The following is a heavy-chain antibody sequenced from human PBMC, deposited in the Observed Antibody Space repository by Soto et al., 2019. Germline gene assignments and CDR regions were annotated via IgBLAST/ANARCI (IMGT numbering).Heavy chain of an antibody. J-gene: IGHJ4*02. V-gene: IGHV3-23*01. CDR2: IPPGGGDT. D-gene: IGHD2-8*02. Sequence: AGGSLRLSCAVSGFTFSSFAMTWVRQAPGKGLEWVAAIPPGGGDTYYADSVKGRFTISRDNSKSTLYLQMNSLRAEDTAVYSCAKDGPLTGNYQDLDYWGQGTLVTVSS. CDR1: GFTFSSFA. CDR3: AKDGPLTGNYQDLDY.